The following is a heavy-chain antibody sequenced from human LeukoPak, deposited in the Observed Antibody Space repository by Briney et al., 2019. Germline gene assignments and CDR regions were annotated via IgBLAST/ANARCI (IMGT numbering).Heavy chain of an antibody. D-gene: IGHD2-2*01. J-gene: IGHJ4*02. Sequence: PSETLSLTCTVSGGSISSGGYYWSWIRQPPGKGLEWIGYIYHSGSTYYNPSLKSRVTISVDRPKNQFSLKLSSVTAADTAVYYCARVSVVPAAISFDYWGQGTLVTVSS. CDR1: GGSISSGGYY. CDR3: ARVSVVPAAISFDY. V-gene: IGHV4-30-2*01. CDR2: IYHSGST.